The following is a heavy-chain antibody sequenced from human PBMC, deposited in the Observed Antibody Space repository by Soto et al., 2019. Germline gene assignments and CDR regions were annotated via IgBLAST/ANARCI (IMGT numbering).Heavy chain of an antibody. CDR3: ARGGIVGSTKRYFDY. D-gene: IGHD1-26*01. V-gene: IGHV5-51*01. J-gene: IGHJ4*02. CDR1: GYTFTYYW. Sequence: GQAVKISGEGSGYTFTYYWVGGVRQMPGKGLGWMGIIYPGDSDTRYSPSFQGQVIISADKSINTAYLQWSSLKAADTAIYYCARGGIVGSTKRYFDYWGQGALVTVSS. CDR2: IYPGDSDT.